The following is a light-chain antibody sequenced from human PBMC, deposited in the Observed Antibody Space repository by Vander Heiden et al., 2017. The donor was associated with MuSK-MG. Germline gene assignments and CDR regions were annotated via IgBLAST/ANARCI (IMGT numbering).Light chain of an antibody. CDR1: ALPKKY. Sequence: SYELTQPPSVSVSPGQTARILCPGDALPKKYTYWYQQKSGLAPLLVIYEDRKRPSEIPERFSGSASGTTATLTITGAQVEDEADYYCYSTDSSGDHVVFGGGTKLTVL. J-gene: IGLJ3*02. CDR3: YSTDSSGDHVV. CDR2: EDR. V-gene: IGLV3-10*01.